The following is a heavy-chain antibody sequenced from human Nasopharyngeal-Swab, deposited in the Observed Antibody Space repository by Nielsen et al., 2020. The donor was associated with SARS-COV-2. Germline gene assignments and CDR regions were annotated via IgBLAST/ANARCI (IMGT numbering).Heavy chain of an antibody. V-gene: IGHV4-59*12. J-gene: IGHJ4*02. CDR3: ARAGTIFGVVIIHFDY. CDR1: GGSISTYY. CDR2: VYHSGST. D-gene: IGHD3-3*01. Sequence: SETLSLTCTVSGGSISTYYWSWIRQPPGKGLEWIGYVYHSGSTDYNPSLKSRVTISVDTSKNQFSLKLSSVTAADTAVYYCARAGTIFGVVIIHFDYWGQGTLVTVSS.